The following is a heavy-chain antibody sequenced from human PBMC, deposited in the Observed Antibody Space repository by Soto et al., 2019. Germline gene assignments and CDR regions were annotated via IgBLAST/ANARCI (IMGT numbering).Heavy chain of an antibody. CDR1: GGSFSGYF. D-gene: IGHD1-1*01. CDR3: VRGPYNYNSRYFDY. V-gene: IGHV4-34*01. Sequence: ETLSLTCTVSGGSFSGYFWTWIRQPPGKGLEWLAEINHSGITNYNPSVESRVSMSVDTSKNQFSLRLYSVTAADTAVYYCVRGPYNYNSRYFDYWGQGTLVTVSS. J-gene: IGHJ4*02. CDR2: INHSGIT.